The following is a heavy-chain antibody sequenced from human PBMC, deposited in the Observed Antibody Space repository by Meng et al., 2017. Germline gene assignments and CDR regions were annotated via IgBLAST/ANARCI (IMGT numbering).Heavy chain of an antibody. D-gene: IGHD3-22*01. V-gene: IGHV3-9*01. J-gene: IGHJ4*02. CDR2: ISWNSGSI. CDR1: GFSFDDYA. CDR3: AKDWMSYFDSGGGGSFDY. Sequence: SLKISCAASGFSFDDYAMHWVRQAPGKGLEWVSGISWNSGSIGYADSVKGRFTISRDNAKNSLYLQINSLRVEDTALYYCAKDWMSYFDSGGGGSFDYWGQGSLVTVSS.